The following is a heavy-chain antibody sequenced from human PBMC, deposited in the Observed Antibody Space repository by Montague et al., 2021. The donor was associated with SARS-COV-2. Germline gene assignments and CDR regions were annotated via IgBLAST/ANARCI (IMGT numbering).Heavy chain of an antibody. CDR2: IYYSGST. CDR3: ARRDLVAIFGVVNYYYYYYMDV. V-gene: IGHV4-59*01. D-gene: IGHD3-3*01. Sequence: SETLSLTCTVSGGSISSYYWSWIRQPPGKGLEWIGYIYYSGSTNYNPSLKSRVTISVDTSKNQFSLKLSSVTAADTAVYYCARRDLVAIFGVVNYYYYYYMDVWGKGTTVTVSS. J-gene: IGHJ6*03. CDR1: GGSISSYY.